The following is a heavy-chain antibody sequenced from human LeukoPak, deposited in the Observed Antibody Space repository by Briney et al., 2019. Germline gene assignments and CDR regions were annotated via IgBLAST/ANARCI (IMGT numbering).Heavy chain of an antibody. J-gene: IGHJ4*02. CDR2: ISGSGGST. D-gene: IGHD3-10*01. CDR1: GFTLSSYA. Sequence: GGSLRLSCAASGFTLSSYAMSWVRQAPGKGLEWVSAISGSGGSTYYADSVKGRFTISRDNSKNTLYLQMNSLRVEDTAVYYCAKGMPQGPSEITMATDYWGQGTLVTVSS. V-gene: IGHV3-23*01. CDR3: AKGMPQGPSEITMATDY.